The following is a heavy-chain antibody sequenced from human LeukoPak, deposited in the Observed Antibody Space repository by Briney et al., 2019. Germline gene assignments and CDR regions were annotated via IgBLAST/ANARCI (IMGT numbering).Heavy chain of an antibody. D-gene: IGHD3-10*01. Sequence: GGSLRLSCAASGFTFSSYAMSWVRQAPGKGLEWVSSISGSGDSTPYADSVKGRFTISRDNSKNTLYLQMNSLRAEDTAVYYCANVGSGSFYYWGQGTLVTVSS. CDR1: GFTFSSYA. CDR3: ANVGSGSFYY. V-gene: IGHV3-23*01. CDR2: ISGSGDST. J-gene: IGHJ4*02.